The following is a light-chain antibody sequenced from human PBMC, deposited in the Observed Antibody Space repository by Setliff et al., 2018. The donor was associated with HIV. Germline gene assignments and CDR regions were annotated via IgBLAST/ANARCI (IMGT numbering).Light chain of an antibody. CDR1: SSDVGGYNY. Sequence: QSVLTQPPSASGSPGQSVTISCTGTSSDVGGYNYVSWYQQHPGKAPKAVIYEVTKRPSGVPDRFSASKSGNTASLTVSGLQAEDEADYYCSSYADNNTWVFGSGTKVTVL. J-gene: IGLJ1*01. CDR3: SSYADNNTWV. CDR2: EVT. V-gene: IGLV2-8*01.